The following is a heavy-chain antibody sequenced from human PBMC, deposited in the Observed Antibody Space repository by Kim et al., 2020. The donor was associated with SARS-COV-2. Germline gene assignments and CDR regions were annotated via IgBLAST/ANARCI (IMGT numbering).Heavy chain of an antibody. CDR3: ADARYSGYDLSDQPFDY. CDR1: GGTFSSYA. Sequence: SVKVSCKASGGTFSSYAISWVRQAPGQGLEWMGGIIPIFGTANYAQKFQGRVTITADESTSTAYMELSSLRSEDTAVYYCADARYSGYDLSDQPFDYWGQGTLVTVSS. J-gene: IGHJ4*02. D-gene: IGHD5-12*01. CDR2: IIPIFGTA. V-gene: IGHV1-69*13.